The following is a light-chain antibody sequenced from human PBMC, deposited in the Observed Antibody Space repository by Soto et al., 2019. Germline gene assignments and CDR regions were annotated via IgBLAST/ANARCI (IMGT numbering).Light chain of an antibody. CDR1: QSVASY. Sequence: EIVLTQSPATLSLSPGERATLSCRASQSVASYLAWYQKKPGQAPRLLIYDASNRATGIPARFSGSGSGTDFTLTISSLEPEDFAVYYCQHRSTWPPITFGGGTEVEI. V-gene: IGKV3-11*01. CDR3: QHRSTWPPIT. CDR2: DAS. J-gene: IGKJ4*01.